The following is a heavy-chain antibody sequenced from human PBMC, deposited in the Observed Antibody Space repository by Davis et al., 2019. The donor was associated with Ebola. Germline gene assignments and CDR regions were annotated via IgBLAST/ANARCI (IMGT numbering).Heavy chain of an antibody. Sequence: SLMLPFPSPGFPFRSYSMNWVRQAPGNGLEWVSFISSSSTYINYADSVKGRFTISRDNAKNSLYLQMNSLRAEETAVYYCVRAEEEYQLLVSGLDYWGQGTLVTGSS. J-gene: IGHJ4*02. CDR3: VRAEEEYQLLVSGLDY. V-gene: IGHV3-21*01. CDR1: GFPFRSYS. CDR2: ISSSSTYI. D-gene: IGHD2-2*01.